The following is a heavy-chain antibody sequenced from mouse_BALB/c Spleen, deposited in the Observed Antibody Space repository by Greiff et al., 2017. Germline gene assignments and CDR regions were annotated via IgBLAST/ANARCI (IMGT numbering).Heavy chain of an antibody. CDR3: ARLDDYYAMDY. Sequence: DVKLQESGAELVRPGALVKLSCKASGFNIKDYYMHWVKQRPEQGLEWIGWIDPENGNTIYDPKFQGKASITADTSSNTAYLQLSSLTSEDTAVYYCARLDDYYAMDYWGQGTSVTVSS. CDR2: IDPENGNT. CDR1: GFNIKDYY. J-gene: IGHJ4*01. V-gene: IGHV14-1*02.